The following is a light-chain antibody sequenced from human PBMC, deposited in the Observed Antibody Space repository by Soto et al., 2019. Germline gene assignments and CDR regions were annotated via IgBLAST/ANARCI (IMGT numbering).Light chain of an antibody. V-gene: IGKV3-11*01. CDR3: QQRRA. CDR1: QSVSSY. CDR2: DAS. J-gene: IGKJ4*01. Sequence: VLTQSPATLSLSPGERATLSCRASQSVSSYLAWYQQKPGQAPRLLIYDASNRATGIPARFSGSGSGTDFTLTISSLEPEDFAVYYCQQRRAFGGGTRWIS.